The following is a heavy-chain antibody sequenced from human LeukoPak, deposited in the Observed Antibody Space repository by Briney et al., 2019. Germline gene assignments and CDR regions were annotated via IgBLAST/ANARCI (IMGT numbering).Heavy chain of an antibody. CDR3: AREREESSSSRGLGY. CDR1: GFTFSSYG. Sequence: GGSLRLSCAASGFTFSSYGMRWVRQAPGKGLEWVAIIWYDGSEKYYADSVKGRFTISRDNSENTLYLQMNSLRAEDTAVYYCAREREESSSSRGLGYWGQGTLVTVSS. CDR2: IWYDGSEK. J-gene: IGHJ4*02. V-gene: IGHV3-33*08. D-gene: IGHD6-6*01.